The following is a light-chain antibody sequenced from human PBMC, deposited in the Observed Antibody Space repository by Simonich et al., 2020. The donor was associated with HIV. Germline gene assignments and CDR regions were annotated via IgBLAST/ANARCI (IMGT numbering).Light chain of an antibody. Sequence: EIVMTQSPATLSVSPGERPTISCRARQSVSSSLAWYQQKPGQAPRLLIYGASTRATGIPARFSGSGSGTEFTLTISSLQSEDFAVYYCQQYNNWPPLTFGGGTKVEIK. J-gene: IGKJ4*01. CDR1: QSVSSS. CDR2: GAS. V-gene: IGKV3-15*01. CDR3: QQYNNWPPLT.